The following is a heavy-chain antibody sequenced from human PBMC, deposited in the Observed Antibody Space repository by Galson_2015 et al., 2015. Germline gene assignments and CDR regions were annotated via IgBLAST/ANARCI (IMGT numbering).Heavy chain of an antibody. CDR1: GFTVSSNY. D-gene: IGHD2-2*01. Sequence: SLRLSCAASGFTVSSNYMSWVRQAPGKGLEWVSVIYSGGSTYYADSVKGRFTISRDNSKNTLYLQMNSLRADDTAVYYCARAPHLLVVPAANDYWGQGTLVTVSS. J-gene: IGHJ4*02. CDR2: IYSGGST. CDR3: ARAPHLLVVPAANDY. V-gene: IGHV3-53*01.